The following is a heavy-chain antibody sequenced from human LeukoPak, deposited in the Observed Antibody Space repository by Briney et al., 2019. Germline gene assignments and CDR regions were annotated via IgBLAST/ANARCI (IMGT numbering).Heavy chain of an antibody. D-gene: IGHD3-10*01. CDR2: IYYSGST. J-gene: IGHJ5*02. Sequence: AETLSLTCTVSGGSISSSSYYWGWIRQPPGKGLEWIGSIYYSGSTYYNPSLKSRVTISVDTSKNQYSLKLSSVTAADTAVYYCARRDRKFGWFNPWGQGTLVTVSS. CDR1: GGSISSSSYY. V-gene: IGHV4-39*01. CDR3: ARRDRKFGWFNP.